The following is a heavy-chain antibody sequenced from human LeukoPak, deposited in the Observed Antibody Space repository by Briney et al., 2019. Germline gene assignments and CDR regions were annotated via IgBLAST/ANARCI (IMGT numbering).Heavy chain of an antibody. J-gene: IGHJ4*02. Sequence: SETLSLTCTVSGDSISRSTYYWAWIRQPPGKGLEWVGSVYYGRSPYFNPSLESRATISVDTSKNHFSLKMSSVTAADTAVYHCARSSGTGTFSYWGQGTLVTVSS. CDR1: GDSISRSTYY. CDR2: VYYGRSP. D-gene: IGHD6-25*01. CDR3: ARSSGTGTFSY. V-gene: IGHV4-39*02.